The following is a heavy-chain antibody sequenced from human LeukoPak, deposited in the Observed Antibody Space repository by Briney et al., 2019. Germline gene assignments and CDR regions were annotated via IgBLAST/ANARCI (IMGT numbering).Heavy chain of an antibody. CDR1: GFTLSTYA. D-gene: IGHD4-11*01. CDR3: AKPLDNSNYLFDY. J-gene: IGHJ4*02. CDR2: ISGHGVTT. V-gene: IGHV3-23*01. Sequence: GGSLRLSCAASGFTLSTYAMNWVRQAPGKGLEWVATISGHGVTTYYADSVKGRFTISRDNSKNTLYLQMNSLRAEDTAVYYCAKPLDNSNYLFDYWGQGTLVTVSS.